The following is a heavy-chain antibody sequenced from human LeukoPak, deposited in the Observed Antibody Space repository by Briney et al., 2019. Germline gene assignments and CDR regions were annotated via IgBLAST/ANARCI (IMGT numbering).Heavy chain of an antibody. V-gene: IGHV4-39*07. Sequence: SETLSLTCTVSGGSISSSSYYWGWVRQPPGKGLEWLGSIYYSGSTYYNPSLKSRVTISVDTSKNQFSLKLSSVTAADTAVYYCASGIVLMVYARGAWFDPWGQGTLVTVSS. J-gene: IGHJ5*02. D-gene: IGHD2-8*01. CDR2: IYYSGST. CDR1: GGSISSSSYY. CDR3: ASGIVLMVYARGAWFDP.